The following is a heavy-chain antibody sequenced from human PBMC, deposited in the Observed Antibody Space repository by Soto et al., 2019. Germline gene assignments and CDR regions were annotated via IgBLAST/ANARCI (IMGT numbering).Heavy chain of an antibody. D-gene: IGHD3-22*01. CDR3: AGGWFQYVGSGDYRGYNGIDV. CDR1: GYSFSNYG. CDR2: ITPHNGNT. Sequence: QVQVVQSGAEVKKPGASVKVSCRPTGYSFSNYGVSWVRQAPGQGFEWMGWITPHNGNTNYAQKFQGRVTLTTDTLKTRAYMELRGLSLDDTAMYYCAGGWFQYVGSGDYRGYNGIDVWGPGTPVFVSS. V-gene: IGHV1-18*01. J-gene: IGHJ6*02.